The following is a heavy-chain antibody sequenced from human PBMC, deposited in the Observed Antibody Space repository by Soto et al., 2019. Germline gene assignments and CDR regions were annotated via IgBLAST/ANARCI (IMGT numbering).Heavy chain of an antibody. CDR2: ISGSGGVA. CDR1: GFTFSSDA. Sequence: EVQLLESGGGLEQPGGSLRLSCVASGFTFSSDAVSWVRQAPGKGLEWVSVISGSGGVAYYADSVKGRFTMSRDKSKNTVYLQMNRRRAEDTAVYYCAKIPVKSLWFGPYWYFDLWGRGTLVTVSS. D-gene: IGHD3-10*01. J-gene: IGHJ2*01. CDR3: AKIPVKSLWFGPYWYFDL. V-gene: IGHV3-23*01.